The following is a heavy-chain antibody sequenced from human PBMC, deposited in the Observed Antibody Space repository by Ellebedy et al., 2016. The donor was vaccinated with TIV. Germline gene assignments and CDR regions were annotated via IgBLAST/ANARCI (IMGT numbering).Heavy chain of an antibody. V-gene: IGHV1-18*01. Sequence: ASVKVSXKVSGYTFTRYGMSWVRQAPGQGLEWMGWIAVYNGHTKYAPKFQDRVVMTTETATSTVYMELRSLRSDDTAVYYCARSRLGGGHWYFDFWGRGTLVTVSS. J-gene: IGHJ2*01. D-gene: IGHD3-10*01. CDR3: ARSRLGGGHWYFDF. CDR2: IAVYNGHT. CDR1: GYTFTRYG.